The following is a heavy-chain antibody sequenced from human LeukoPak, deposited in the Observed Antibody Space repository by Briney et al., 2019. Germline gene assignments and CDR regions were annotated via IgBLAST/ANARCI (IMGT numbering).Heavy chain of an antibody. CDR1: GFTFSSYS. J-gene: IGHJ4*02. V-gene: IGHV3-23*01. CDR3: AKADYYDSSGYSY. Sequence: GGSLRLSCAASGFTFSSYSMNWVRQAPGKGLEWVSAISGSGGSTYYADSVKGRFTISRDNSKNTLYLQMNSLRAEDTAVYYCAKADYYDSSGYSYWGQGTLVTVSS. D-gene: IGHD3-22*01. CDR2: ISGSGGST.